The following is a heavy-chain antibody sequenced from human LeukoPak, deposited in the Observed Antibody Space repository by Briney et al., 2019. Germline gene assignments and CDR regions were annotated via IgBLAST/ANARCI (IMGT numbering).Heavy chain of an antibody. Sequence: GGSLRLSWSASGFGFSSYSMDWVRQAPGKGLEYVSGISANGGSTYYADSVKGRFTISRDNSKNTLYLQMNSLRVEDTALYYCVKIAADWGQGALVTVSP. J-gene: IGHJ4*02. D-gene: IGHD6-13*01. CDR3: VKIAAD. CDR2: ISANGGST. V-gene: IGHV3-64D*06. CDR1: GFGFSSYS.